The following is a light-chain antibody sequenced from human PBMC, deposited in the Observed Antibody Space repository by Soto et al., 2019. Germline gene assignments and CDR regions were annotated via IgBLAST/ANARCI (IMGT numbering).Light chain of an antibody. CDR1: SGDVGGYNY. CDR2: EVS. J-gene: IGLJ1*01. V-gene: IGLV2-14*01. CDR3: CSYTDSRTHI. Sequence: QSVLTQPASVSGSPGQSITISCTGTSGDVGGYNYVSWYQQHPGKAPKLIIFEVSYRPSGISNRFSASKSGDTASLTISGLQADDEADYYCCSYTDSRTHIFGSGTKVTVL.